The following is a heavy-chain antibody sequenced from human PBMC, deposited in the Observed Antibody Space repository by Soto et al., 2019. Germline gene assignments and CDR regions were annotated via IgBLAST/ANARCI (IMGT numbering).Heavy chain of an antibody. CDR2: IKRKSDGETT. CDR3: TTGVNQWLANDY. CDR1: GFAFSNAW. V-gene: IGHV3-15*07. Sequence: EVQLVESGGGLVKPGGSLTLSCAASGFAFSNAWMHWVRQAPGTGLEWVGRIKRKSDGETTDYAAPVRGRFGISRDDSRNTLHLQMNSLRNEDTAVYYCTTGVNQWLANDYWGQGTLVTVS. J-gene: IGHJ4*02. D-gene: IGHD6-19*01.